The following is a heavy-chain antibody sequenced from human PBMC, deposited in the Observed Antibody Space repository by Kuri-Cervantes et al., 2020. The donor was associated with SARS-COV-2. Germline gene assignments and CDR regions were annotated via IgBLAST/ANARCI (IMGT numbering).Heavy chain of an antibody. CDR3: TRAPEGDFWSGYYYFDY. V-gene: IGHV3-15*01. CDR1: GFTFSNAW. D-gene: IGHD3-3*01. Sequence: GGSLRLSCAASGFTFSNAWMSWVRQAPGKGLEWVGRIKSKTDGGTTEYAASVKGRFTISRDDSKSIAYLQMNSLKTEDTAVYYCTRAPEGDFWSGYYYFDYWGQGTLVTVSS. CDR2: IKSKTDGGTT. J-gene: IGHJ4*02.